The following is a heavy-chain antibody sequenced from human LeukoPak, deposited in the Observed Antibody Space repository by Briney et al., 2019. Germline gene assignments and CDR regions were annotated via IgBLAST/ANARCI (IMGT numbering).Heavy chain of an antibody. V-gene: IGHV3-30*03. Sequence: PGGSLRLSCAASGFTFSSYWMSWVRQAPGKGLEWVAVISFNGNNQSRAQSLKGRFTISRDNSKRTLYLQMNDLRADDTAIYYCARLASGSSGQSFDFWGQGTLVTVSS. CDR2: ISFNGNNQ. CDR3: ARLASGSSGQSFDF. J-gene: IGHJ4*02. CDR1: GFTFSSYW. D-gene: IGHD6-19*01.